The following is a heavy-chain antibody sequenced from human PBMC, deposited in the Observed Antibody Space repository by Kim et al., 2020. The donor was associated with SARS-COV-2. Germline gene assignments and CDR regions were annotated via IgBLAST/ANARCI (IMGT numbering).Heavy chain of an antibody. CDR3: ARVLLYSYGYFDY. V-gene: IGHV1-2*02. Sequence: ASVKVSCKASGYTFTGYYMHWVRQAPGQGLEWMGWINPNSGGTNYAQKFQGRVTMTRDTSISTAYMELSRLRSDDMAVYYCARVLLYSYGYFDYWGQGTLVTVSS. CDR1: GYTFTGYY. J-gene: IGHJ4*02. D-gene: IGHD5-18*01. CDR2: INPNSGGT.